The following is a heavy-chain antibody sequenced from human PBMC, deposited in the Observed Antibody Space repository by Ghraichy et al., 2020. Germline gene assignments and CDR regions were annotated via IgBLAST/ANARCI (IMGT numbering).Heavy chain of an antibody. J-gene: IGHJ3*02. V-gene: IGHV3-30*02. CDR3: AKDFVVEATRKYAFAI. Sequence: DSVKGRFTISRDNSKNTLYLQMNSLRAEDTAVYYCAKDFVVEATRKYAFAIWGQGTMVTVSS. D-gene: IGHD1-26*01.